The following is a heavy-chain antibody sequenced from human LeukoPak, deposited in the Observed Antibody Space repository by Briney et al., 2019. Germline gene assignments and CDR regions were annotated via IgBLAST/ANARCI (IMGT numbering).Heavy chain of an antibody. D-gene: IGHD1-7*01. CDR2: IIPIFGTA. CDR3: ALNWNYKPFDP. Sequence: GASVKVSCKASGGTFSSYAISWVRQAPGQGLEWMGGIIPIFGTANYAQKFQGRVTITTDESTSTAYMELSSLRSEDTAVYYCALNWNYKPFDPWGQGTLVTVSS. CDR1: GGTFSSYA. V-gene: IGHV1-69*05. J-gene: IGHJ5*02.